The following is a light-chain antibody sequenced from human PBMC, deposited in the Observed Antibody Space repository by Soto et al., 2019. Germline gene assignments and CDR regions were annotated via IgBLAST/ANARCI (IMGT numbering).Light chain of an antibody. V-gene: IGKV3-15*01. Sequence: EIVMTQSPATLSVSPGERATLSCRASQSVSSNLAWYQQKTGQAPRLLIYGASTRATGIPARFSGSGSGTEFTLTISSLQSEDFAVYYCQQYNSWPPMAFGQGTKVEIK. CDR2: GAS. CDR1: QSVSSN. CDR3: QQYNSWPPMA. J-gene: IGKJ1*01.